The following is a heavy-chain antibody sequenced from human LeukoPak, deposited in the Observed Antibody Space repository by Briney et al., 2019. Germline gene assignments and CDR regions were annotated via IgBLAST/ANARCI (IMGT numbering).Heavy chain of an antibody. V-gene: IGHV3-21*01. D-gene: IGHD2-21*01. CDR1: GFTFSSYS. CDR2: ITSSGRYI. Sequence: GGSLRLSCAASGFTFSSYSMNWVRQAPGKGLEWVSSITSSGRYIYYADSAKGRFTISRDNAKNTLYLQMNSLRAEDTAMYYCARNLGSDSSWGQGTLVTVSS. CDR3: ARNLGSDSS. J-gene: IGHJ5*02.